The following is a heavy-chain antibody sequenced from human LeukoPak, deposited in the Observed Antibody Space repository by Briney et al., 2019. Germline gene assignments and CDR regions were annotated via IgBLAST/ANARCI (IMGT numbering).Heavy chain of an antibody. CDR3: ARSGRGGWLLLY. J-gene: IGHJ4*02. Sequence: ASVEVSCKASGYTFTSYYMHWVRQAPGQGLEWMGIINPSGGSTSYAQKFQGRVTMTRDTSTSTVYMELSSLRSEDTAVYYCARSGRGGWLLLYWGQGTLVTVSS. CDR2: INPSGGST. CDR1: GYTFTSYY. V-gene: IGHV1-46*01. D-gene: IGHD3-9*01.